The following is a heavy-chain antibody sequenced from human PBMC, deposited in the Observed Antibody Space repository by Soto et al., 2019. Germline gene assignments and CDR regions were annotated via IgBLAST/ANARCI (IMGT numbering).Heavy chain of an antibody. V-gene: IGHV1-3*01. CDR3: ARDLSADTDAFDI. D-gene: IGHD5-18*01. CDR1: GYTFTSYA. CDR2: INAGNGNT. Sequence: ASVKVSCKASGYTFTSYAMHWVRQAPGQRLEWMGWINAGNGNTKYSQKFQGRVTITRDTSASTAYMELSSLRSEDTAVYYCARDLSADTDAFDIWGQGTMVTVSS. J-gene: IGHJ3*02.